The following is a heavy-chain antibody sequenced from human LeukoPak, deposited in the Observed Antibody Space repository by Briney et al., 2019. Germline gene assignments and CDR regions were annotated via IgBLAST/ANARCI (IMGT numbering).Heavy chain of an antibody. V-gene: IGHV1-18*01. CDR2: ISAYNGNT. CDR3: ARDHIRLRSNDY. Sequence: ASVTVSCTASGYTFTIYGISWVRQAPGQGLEWMGWISAYNGNTNYAQKLQGRVTMTTDTSTSTAYMELRSLRSDDTAVYYCARDHIRLRSNDYWGQGTLVTVSS. J-gene: IGHJ4*02. D-gene: IGHD4-17*01. CDR1: GYTFTIYG.